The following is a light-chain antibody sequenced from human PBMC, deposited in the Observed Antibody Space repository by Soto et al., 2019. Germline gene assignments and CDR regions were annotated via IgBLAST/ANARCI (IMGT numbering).Light chain of an antibody. V-gene: IGKV1-39*01. Sequence: DIPMTQSPSSLSASVGDRVTITCRASQSISSYLNWYQQKPGKAPKLLIYAAFSLQSGVPSRFSGSGSGTDFTLTISSLQPEDFATYYCQQSYSTPMYTFGQGTKLEIK. J-gene: IGKJ2*01. CDR1: QSISSY. CDR3: QQSYSTPMYT. CDR2: AAF.